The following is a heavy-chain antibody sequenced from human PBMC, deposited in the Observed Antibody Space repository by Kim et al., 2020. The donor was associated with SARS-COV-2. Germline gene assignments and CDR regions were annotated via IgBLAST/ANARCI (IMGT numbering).Heavy chain of an antibody. V-gene: IGHV3-30*18. Sequence: GGSLGLSCAASGFTFSSYGMHWVRQAPGKGLEWVALISYDGINKYYADSVKGRFTISRDNSKNTLYLQMNSLRAEDTAVYYCAKPLRSIAARLYYYGMDVWGQGTTVTVSS. CDR2: ISYDGINK. CDR1: GFTFSSYG. CDR3: AKPLRSIAARLYYYGMDV. D-gene: IGHD6-6*01. J-gene: IGHJ6*02.